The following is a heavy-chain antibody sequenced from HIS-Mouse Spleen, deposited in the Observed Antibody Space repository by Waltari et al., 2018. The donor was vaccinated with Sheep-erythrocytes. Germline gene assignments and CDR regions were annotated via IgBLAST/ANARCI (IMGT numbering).Heavy chain of an antibody. V-gene: IGHV3-21*01. CDR1: GFTFSSYS. D-gene: IGHD1-26*01. CDR3: ARVASGATFDY. Sequence: AASGFTFSSYSMNWVRQAPGKGLEWVSSISSSSSYIYYADPVTGRFTISRDNAKNSLYLQMNSLRAEDTAVYYCARVASGATFDYWGQGTLVTVSS. CDR2: ISSSSSYI. J-gene: IGHJ4*02.